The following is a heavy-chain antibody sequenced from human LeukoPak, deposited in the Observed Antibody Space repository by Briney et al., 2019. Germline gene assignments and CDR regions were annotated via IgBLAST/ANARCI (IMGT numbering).Heavy chain of an antibody. Sequence: SENLSLKSTVSSFSISNYYWSWLPPPEGMGLEWIGRIYTSGSTNYNAPLKSRVTMSVDTSKNQFFLKLRSVTAADTAVYYCARWRWELLPGFDYWGQGTLVTVSS. CDR2: IYTSGST. V-gene: IGHV4-4*07. J-gene: IGHJ4*02. CDR1: SFSISNYY. CDR3: ARWRWELLPGFDY. D-gene: IGHD1-26*01.